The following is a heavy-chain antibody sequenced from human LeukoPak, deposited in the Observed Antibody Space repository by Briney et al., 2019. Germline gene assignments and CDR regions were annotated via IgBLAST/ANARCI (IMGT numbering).Heavy chain of an antibody. CDR1: GGSFSDDY. CDR2: IIHSGAT. Sequence: SETLSLTCGASGGSFSDDYWSWIRQPPGKGLEWIGEIIHSGATSSSPSLKSRVTISMDPSKNQFSLRLSSVTAADTAVYYCARGRFSVYYFDYWGQGSLVTVSS. D-gene: IGHD3-3*02. V-gene: IGHV4-34*01. J-gene: IGHJ4*02. CDR3: ARGRFSVYYFDY.